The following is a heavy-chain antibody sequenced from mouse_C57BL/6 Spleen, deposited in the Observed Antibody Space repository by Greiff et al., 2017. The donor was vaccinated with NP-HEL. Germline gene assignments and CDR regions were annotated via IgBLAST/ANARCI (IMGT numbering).Heavy chain of an antibody. D-gene: IGHD2-12*01. CDR2: IWSDGST. CDR3: ARHIPARYDSWFAY. V-gene: IGHV2-6-1*01. CDR1: GFSLTSYG. Sequence: QVHVKQSGPGLVAPSQSLSITCTVSGFSLTSYGVHWVRQPPGKGLEWLVVIWSDGSTTYNSALKSRLSISKDNSKSQVFLKMNSLQTDDTAMYYCARHIPARYDSWFAYWGQGTLVTVSA. J-gene: IGHJ3*01.